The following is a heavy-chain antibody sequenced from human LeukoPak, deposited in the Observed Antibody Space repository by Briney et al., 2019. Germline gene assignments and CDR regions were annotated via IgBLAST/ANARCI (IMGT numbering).Heavy chain of an antibody. Sequence: SETLSLTCAVYGGSFSGYYWSWIRQPPGKGLEWIGEINHSGSTNYNPPLKSRVTISVDTSKNQFSLKLSSVTAADTALYYCASSSLVVVVTYGFAIWGRGTAVTVSS. CDR3: ASSSLVVVVTYGFAI. D-gene: IGHD2-21*01. V-gene: IGHV4-34*01. CDR2: INHSGST. CDR1: GGSFSGYY. J-gene: IGHJ3*02.